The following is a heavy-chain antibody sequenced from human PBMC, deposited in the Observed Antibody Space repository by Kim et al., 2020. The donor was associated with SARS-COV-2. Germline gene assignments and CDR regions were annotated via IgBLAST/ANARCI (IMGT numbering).Heavy chain of an antibody. V-gene: IGHV1-3*01. D-gene: IGHD6-19*01. J-gene: IGHJ5*02. CDR3: ARTTIAVAGTGWFDP. Sequence: ASVKVSCKASGYTFTSYAMHWVRQAPGQRLEWMGWINAGNGNTKYSQKFQGRVTITRDTSASTAYMELSSLRSEDTAVYYCARTTIAVAGTGWFDPWGQGTLVTVSS. CDR1: GYTFTSYA. CDR2: INAGNGNT.